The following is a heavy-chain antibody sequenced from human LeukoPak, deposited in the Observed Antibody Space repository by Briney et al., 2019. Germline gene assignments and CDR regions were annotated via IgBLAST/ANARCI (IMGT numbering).Heavy chain of an antibody. D-gene: IGHD6-13*01. CDR1: GFTFSNAW. J-gene: IGHJ4*02. CDR3: ARSEAAAGTRVDY. Sequence: PGGSLRLSCAASGFTFSNAWMNWVRQAPGKGLEWVSVIYSGGSTYYADSVKGRFTISRDNSKNTLYLQMNSLRAEDTAVYYCARSEAAAGTRVDYWGQGTLVTVSS. V-gene: IGHV3-66*01. CDR2: IYSGGST.